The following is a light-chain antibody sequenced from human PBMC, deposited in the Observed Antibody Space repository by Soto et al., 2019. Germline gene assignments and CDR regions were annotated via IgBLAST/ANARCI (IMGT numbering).Light chain of an antibody. CDR2: ATS. CDR3: QQANSVPWT. J-gene: IGKJ1*01. Sequence: IQMTQSPSSVSASVGDRVILTCRASQRISSWLAWYHQRPGKAPKLLIYATSTLATGVPSRFSGSGSGRDFTLTISSLQPEDLGTYFCQQANSVPWTFGQGTKVEVK. CDR1: QRISSW. V-gene: IGKV1-12*01.